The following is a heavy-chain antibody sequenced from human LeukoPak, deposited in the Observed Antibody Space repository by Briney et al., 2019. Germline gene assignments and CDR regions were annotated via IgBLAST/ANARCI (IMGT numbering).Heavy chain of an antibody. CDR3: ARDPVDYGDFPYYFDY. CDR1: GFTFSSYS. Sequence: GGSLRLSCAASGFTFSSYSMNWVRQAPGKGLEWVSYISSSSSTIYYADSVKGRFTISRDNAKNSLYLQMNSLRAEDTAVYYCARDPVDYGDFPYYFDYWGQGTLVTVSS. D-gene: IGHD4-17*01. J-gene: IGHJ4*02. CDR2: ISSSSSTI. V-gene: IGHV3-48*04.